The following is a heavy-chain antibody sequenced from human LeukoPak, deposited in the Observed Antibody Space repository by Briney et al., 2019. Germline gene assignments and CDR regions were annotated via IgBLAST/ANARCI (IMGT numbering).Heavy chain of an antibody. CDR2: IYTSGST. CDR3: ARHPVSHAFDI. CDR1: GGFISSYY. J-gene: IGHJ3*02. Sequence: SETLSLTCTVSGGFISSYYWSWIRQPPGKGLEWIGYIYTSGSTNYNPSLKSRVTISVDTSKNQFSLKLSSVTAADTAVYYCARHPVSHAFDIWGQGTMVTVSS. V-gene: IGHV4-4*09. D-gene: IGHD1-14*01.